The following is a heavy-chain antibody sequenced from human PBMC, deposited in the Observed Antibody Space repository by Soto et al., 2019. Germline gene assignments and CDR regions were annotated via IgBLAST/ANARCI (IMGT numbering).Heavy chain of an antibody. CDR1: GGSVSSGSYY. Sequence: SGTLSLTCTVSGGSVSSGSYYWSWIRQPPGKGLEWIGYIYYSGSTNYNPSLKSRVTISVDTSKNQFSLKLSSVTAADTAVYYCAREFSPGGYSYGLYYFDYWGQGTLVPVSS. CDR2: IYYSGST. J-gene: IGHJ4*02. D-gene: IGHD5-18*01. CDR3: AREFSPGGYSYGLYYFDY. V-gene: IGHV4-61*01.